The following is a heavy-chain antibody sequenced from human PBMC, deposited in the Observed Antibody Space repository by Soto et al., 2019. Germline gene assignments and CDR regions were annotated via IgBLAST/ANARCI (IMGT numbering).Heavy chain of an antibody. V-gene: IGHV1-69*10. CDR2: ITPSIDNI. CDR3: ARDRVTIFGVVTTDYYYYGMDV. CDR1: GYTFAIYA. Sequence: SVNVSCRASGYTFAIYAMSWVRQAPVQSLDWMGGITPSIDNINYTQKFQGRVTITADKSPSTAYMELSSLRSEDTAVYYCARDRVTIFGVVTTDYYYYGMDVWGQGTTVTVSS. J-gene: IGHJ6*02. D-gene: IGHD3-3*01.